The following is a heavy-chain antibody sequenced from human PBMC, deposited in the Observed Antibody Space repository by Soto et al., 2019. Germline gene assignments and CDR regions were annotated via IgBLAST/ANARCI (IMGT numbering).Heavy chain of an antibody. CDR2: IWNDGSNK. CDR1: GFTFRDHA. V-gene: IGHV3-33*01. J-gene: IGHJ6*02. Sequence: QVQLVESGGGVVQPRRSLRLSCAASGFTFRDHAMHWVRQAPGKGREWLAIIWNDGSNKFYAGSVQGRFTISRDNSKNTVYLQINTLSAEDTAVYYCARALFPDVDIYAMDVWGQGTTVTVSS. D-gene: IGHD5-12*01. CDR3: ARALFPDVDIYAMDV.